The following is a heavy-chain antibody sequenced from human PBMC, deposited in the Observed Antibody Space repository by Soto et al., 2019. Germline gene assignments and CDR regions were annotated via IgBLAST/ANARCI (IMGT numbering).Heavy chain of an antibody. CDR2: ITSSSSNI. J-gene: IGHJ4*02. CDR3: GLYDALFCDS. V-gene: IGHV3-21*01. Sequence: EVQLVESGGGRAKPGGSLRLSCAASGFTFSTYNMNWVRQAPGKGLEWVSTITSSSSNIYYADSVKGRFTISRDNAKNSLYLKMNSLRAEDTAVYYCGLYDALFCDSRGQGPLVTVSS. D-gene: IGHD2-8*01. CDR1: GFTFSTYN.